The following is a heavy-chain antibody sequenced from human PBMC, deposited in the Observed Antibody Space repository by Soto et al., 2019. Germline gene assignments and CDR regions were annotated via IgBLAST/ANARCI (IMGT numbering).Heavy chain of an antibody. V-gene: IGHV4-59*01. J-gene: IGHJ4*02. Sequence: SGSLTLSCAASGCSFSSYAMSWGRKAPGQRLEWIGYITHGGSTKYNPSLATRITLSIDTSTHQFSLHLSFVTATATAAAYCARTPPGRPSFGWFDYWGQGTLVTVSS. CDR3: ARTPPGRPSFGWFDY. CDR2: ITHGGST. D-gene: IGHD3-3*01. CDR1: GCSFSSYA.